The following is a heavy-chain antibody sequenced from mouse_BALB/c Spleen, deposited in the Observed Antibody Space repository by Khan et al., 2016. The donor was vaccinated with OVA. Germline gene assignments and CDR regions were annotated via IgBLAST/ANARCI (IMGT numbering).Heavy chain of an antibody. D-gene: IGHD1-1*01. CDR2: ISYSGNT. CDR3: ARVYGGDFDY. Sequence: EVKLLESGPGLVKPSQSLSLTCTVTGYSITTDYAWNWIRQFPGNKLEWMGYISYSGNTKYNPSLKSRISITRDTSKNQFFLQLKSVTTEDTARYYCARVYGGDFDYWGQGTTLPVSS. V-gene: IGHV3-2*02. J-gene: IGHJ2*01. CDR1: GYSITTDYA.